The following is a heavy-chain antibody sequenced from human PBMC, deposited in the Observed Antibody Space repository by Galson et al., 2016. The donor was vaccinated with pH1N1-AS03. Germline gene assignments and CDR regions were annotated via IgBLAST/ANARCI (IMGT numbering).Heavy chain of an antibody. D-gene: IGHD3-22*01. J-gene: IGHJ5*01. CDR3: ARGYDDSGPDDHRLFDS. V-gene: IGHV3-9*01. CDR1: GFTFHDYA. CDR2: IAWNSGIT. Sequence: SLRLSCAASGFTFHDYAMHWVRQAPGKGPEWVSGIAWNSGITGYGDSVKGRFTISRDNAKNMLYLQMNSLRADDAAVYYCARGYDDSGPDDHRLFDSWGQGTLVTVSS.